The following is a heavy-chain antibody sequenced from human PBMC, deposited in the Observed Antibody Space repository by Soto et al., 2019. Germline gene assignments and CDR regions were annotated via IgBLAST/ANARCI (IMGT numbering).Heavy chain of an antibody. Sequence: PGGSLRLSCAASGFTFSNAWMNWVRQAPGKGLEWIGRIKSKTDGGTTDYAAPVKGRFTISRDDSKNTLYLQMNSLKTEDTAVYYCTTFRDFWSGYYGPSYYYYGMDVWGQGTTVTISS. J-gene: IGHJ6*02. CDR1: GFTFSNAW. CDR2: IKSKTDGGTT. D-gene: IGHD3-3*01. V-gene: IGHV3-15*07. CDR3: TTFRDFWSGYYGPSYYYYGMDV.